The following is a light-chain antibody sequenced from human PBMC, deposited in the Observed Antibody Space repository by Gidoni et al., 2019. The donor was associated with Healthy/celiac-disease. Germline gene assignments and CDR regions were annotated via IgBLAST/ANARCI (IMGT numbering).Light chain of an antibody. CDR2: WAS. CDR1: QSVLYSSNNKNY. CDR3: QQYYSTVT. Sequence: DIVMTQSPDSPAVSLGERATINCKSSQSVLYSSNNKNYLAWYQQKPGQPPKLLIYWASTRESGVPDRFSGSGPGTDFTLTISSLQAEDVAVYYCQQYYSTVTFXGGTKVEIK. J-gene: IGKJ4*01. V-gene: IGKV4-1*01.